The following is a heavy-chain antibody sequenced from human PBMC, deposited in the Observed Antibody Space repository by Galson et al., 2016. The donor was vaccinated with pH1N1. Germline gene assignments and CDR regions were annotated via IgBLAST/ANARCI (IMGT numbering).Heavy chain of an antibody. CDR3: ARERGNYPDDSFDI. V-gene: IGHV3-53*01. CDR2: IYRGGTT. D-gene: IGHD1-7*01. CDR1: GFTVTDNY. J-gene: IGHJ3*02. Sequence: SLRLSCAASGFTVTDNYMNWVRRAPGKGLEWVSVIYRGGTTHYADSVKGCFSISRDNSRNTMYLQMNRLRVEDTAVYYCARERGNYPDDSFDIWGQGTPVSVSS.